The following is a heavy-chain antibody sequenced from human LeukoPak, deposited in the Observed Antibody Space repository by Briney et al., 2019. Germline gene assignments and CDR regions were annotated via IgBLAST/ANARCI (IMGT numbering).Heavy chain of an antibody. V-gene: IGHV4-59*01. J-gene: IGHJ6*02. Sequence: SETLSLTCTVSGGSISSYYWSWIRQPPGKGLEWIGYIYYSGSTNYNPSLKSRVTISVDTSKNQFSLKPSSVTAAGTAVYYCARVCSGGSCYLSYYYYGMDVWGQGTTVTVSS. CDR2: IYYSGST. CDR1: GGSISSYY. CDR3: ARVCSGGSCYLSYYYYGMDV. D-gene: IGHD2-15*01.